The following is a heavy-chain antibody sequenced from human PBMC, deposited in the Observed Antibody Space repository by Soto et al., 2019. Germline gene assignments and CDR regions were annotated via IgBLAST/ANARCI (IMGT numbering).Heavy chain of an antibody. D-gene: IGHD3-10*01. J-gene: IGHJ4*02. CDR1: GDSFSSYY. CDR3: AALDGALDY. Sequence: PSETLSLTCTVSGDSFSSYYWTWIRQPPGKRLEWVAYIFHTGTTNYNPSLKSRVTISVDTSKNQFSLKLRSVTPADTAVYYCAALDGALDYWGPGTLVTVSS. V-gene: IGHV4-59*01. CDR2: IFHTGTT.